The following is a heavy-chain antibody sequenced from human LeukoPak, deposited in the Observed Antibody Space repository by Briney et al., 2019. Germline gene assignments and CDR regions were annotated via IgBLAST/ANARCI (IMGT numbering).Heavy chain of an antibody. V-gene: IGHV1-18*01. Sequence: GASVKVSCKTSGYTFTNYGISWVRQAPGQGLEWMGWISAYNGNTNYVQKVQGRVTMTTDTSTSTAYMELRSLRSDDTAVYYCARSYYDFWSGYYSLVDYYYMDVWGKGTTVTVS. J-gene: IGHJ6*03. CDR1: GYTFTNYG. CDR3: ARSYYDFWSGYYSLVDYYYMDV. CDR2: ISAYNGNT. D-gene: IGHD3-3*01.